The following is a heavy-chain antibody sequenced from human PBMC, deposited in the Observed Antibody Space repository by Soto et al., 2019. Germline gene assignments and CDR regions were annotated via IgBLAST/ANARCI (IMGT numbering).Heavy chain of an antibody. V-gene: IGHV4-34*01. CDR3: ARGLAGSRNIYYYYYCMDV. CDR1: PVSLSSYY. J-gene: IGHJ6*01. CDR2: INHSGST. Sequence: XESLCRPGAAYPVSLSSYYCNWIREPPGKGLEGIGEINHSGSTNYNPSLKSRVTLSVDTSKNQFSLKLGSVPAADTAVYYCARGLAGSRNIYYYYYCMDVCRERYTVTVT. D-gene: IGHD3-10*01.